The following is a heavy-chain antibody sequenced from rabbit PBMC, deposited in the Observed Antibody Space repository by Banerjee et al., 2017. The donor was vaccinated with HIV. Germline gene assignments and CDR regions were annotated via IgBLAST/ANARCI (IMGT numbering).Heavy chain of an antibody. Sequence: QGQLQESGGGLVLRGGPLTLTCKASGFDFSSNAMCWVRQAPGKGLEWIGCIYTDSGSTYYANWAKGRFTISKTSSTTVTLQMTSLTAADTATYFCARDLAGVTGWNFNLWGPGTLVTVS. CDR1: GFDFSSNA. J-gene: IGHJ4*01. V-gene: IGHV1S45*01. D-gene: IGHD4-1*01. CDR2: IYTDSGST. CDR3: ARDLAGVTGWNFNL.